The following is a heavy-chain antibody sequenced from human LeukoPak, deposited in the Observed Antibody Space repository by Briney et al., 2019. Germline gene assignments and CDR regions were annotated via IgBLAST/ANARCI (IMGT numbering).Heavy chain of an antibody. J-gene: IGHJ4*02. CDR1: GFTFSSYA. CDR2: ISSDGSNK. D-gene: IGHD6-6*01. CDR3: ATKPEYSSSSGDY. V-gene: IGHV3-30-3*01. Sequence: GGSLRLSCAASGFTFSSYAMHWVRQAPGKGLEWVAVISSDGSNKYYADSVKGRFTISRDNSKNTLYLQMNSLRAEDTAVYYCATKPEYSSSSGDYWGQGTLVTVSS.